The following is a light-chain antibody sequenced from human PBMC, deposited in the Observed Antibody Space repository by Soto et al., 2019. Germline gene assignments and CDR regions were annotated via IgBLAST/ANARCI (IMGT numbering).Light chain of an antibody. CDR2: GAS. J-gene: IGKJ4*01. V-gene: IGKV3-15*01. Sequence: EIVLTQSPATLSLSLGERATLSCRASQSGSSYLAWYQQKPGQAPRLLISGASTGATGIPARFSGSGSGTEFTLTISSLQSEDCAIYYCQQYHTWPITFGGGTKVDIK. CDR3: QQYHTWPIT. CDR1: QSGSSY.